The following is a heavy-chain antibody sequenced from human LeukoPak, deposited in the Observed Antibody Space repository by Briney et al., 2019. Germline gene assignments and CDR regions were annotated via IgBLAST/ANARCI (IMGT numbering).Heavy chain of an antibody. CDR1: GGSISSYY. D-gene: IGHD6-19*01. V-gene: IGHV4-59*12. Sequence: SETPSLTCTVSGGSISSYYWSWIRQPPGKGLEWIGYIYYSGSTNYNPSLKSRVTISVDKSKNQFSLKLSSVTAADTAVYYCARGYSSGWSLPHFDYWGQGTLVTVS. CDR3: ARGYSSGWSLPHFDY. CDR2: IYYSGST. J-gene: IGHJ4*02.